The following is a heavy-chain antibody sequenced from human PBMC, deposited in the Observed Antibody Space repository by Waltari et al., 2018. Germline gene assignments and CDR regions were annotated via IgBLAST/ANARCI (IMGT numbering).Heavy chain of an antibody. V-gene: IGHV1-2*02. CDR3: AREQLVRSGWFDP. D-gene: IGHD6-6*01. Sequence: QVQLVQSGAEVKKPGASVKVSCKASGYTVTGYYMHWVRQAPGQGLEWMGWINPNSGGTNYAQKFQGRVTMTRDTYISTAYMELSRLRSDDTAVYYCAREQLVRSGWFDPWGQGTLVTVSS. CDR1: GYTVTGYY. CDR2: INPNSGGT. J-gene: IGHJ5*02.